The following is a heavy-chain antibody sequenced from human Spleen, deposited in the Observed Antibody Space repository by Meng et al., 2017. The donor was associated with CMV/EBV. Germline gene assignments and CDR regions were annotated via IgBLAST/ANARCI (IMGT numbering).Heavy chain of an antibody. D-gene: IGHD2-21*02. CDR2: IYHSGST. Sequence: CAVSGESISTNNWWTWLRQSPEKGLEWIGEIYHSGSTNYNPSLQSRLTLSVDKSRNQFSLSLISVTAADTAMYYCARLGSRRDRLDDWGRGALVTVSS. CDR3: ARLGSRRDRLDD. CDR1: GESISTNNW. J-gene: IGHJ4*02. V-gene: IGHV4-4*02.